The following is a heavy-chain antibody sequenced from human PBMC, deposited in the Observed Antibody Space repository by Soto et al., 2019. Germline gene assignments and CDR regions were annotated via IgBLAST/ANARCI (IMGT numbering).Heavy chain of an antibody. J-gene: IGHJ6*02. CDR1: GYSFTSYW. Sequence: GESLKISCKGSGYSFTSYWISWVRQMPGKGLEWMGRIDPSDSYTNYSPSFQGHVTISVDKSISTAYLQWSSLKASDTAMYYCARPSYYYDSSGYYLYYGMDVWGQGTTVTVSS. D-gene: IGHD3-22*01. CDR2: IDPSDSYT. V-gene: IGHV5-10-1*01. CDR3: ARPSYYYDSSGYYLYYGMDV.